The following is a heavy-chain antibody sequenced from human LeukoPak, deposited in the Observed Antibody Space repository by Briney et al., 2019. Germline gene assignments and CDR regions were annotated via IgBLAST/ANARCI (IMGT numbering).Heavy chain of an antibody. V-gene: IGHV4-59*01. CDR1: GGSISSYY. CDR3: ARRTYFYDSSGYYFDY. D-gene: IGHD3-22*01. Sequence: PSETLSLTCTVSGGSISSYYWSWIRRPPGKGLECIGYIYYSGSTNYNPSLKSRVTISVDTSKNQFSLKLSSVTAADTAVYYCARRTYFYDSSGYYFDYWGQGTLVTVSS. CDR2: IYYSGST. J-gene: IGHJ4*02.